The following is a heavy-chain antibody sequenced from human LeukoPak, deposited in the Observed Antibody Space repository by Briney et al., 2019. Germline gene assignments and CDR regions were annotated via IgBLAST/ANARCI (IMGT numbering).Heavy chain of an antibody. J-gene: IGHJ4*02. CDR1: GYTFTSYG. D-gene: IGHD3-10*01. CDR3: AGVTMVRGVY. V-gene: IGHV1-8*02. Sequence: ASVKVSCKASGYTFTSYGISWVRQAPGQGLEWMGWMNPNSGNTGYAQKFQGRVTMTRNTSISTAYMELSSLRSEDTAVYYCAGVTMVRGVYWGQGTLVTVSS. CDR2: MNPNSGNT.